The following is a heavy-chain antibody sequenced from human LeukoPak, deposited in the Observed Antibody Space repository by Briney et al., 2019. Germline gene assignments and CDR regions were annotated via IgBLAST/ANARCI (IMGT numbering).Heavy chain of an antibody. CDR3: AIPPEGYYFN. Sequence: GGSLRLSCSASGFTFSNYAMHWVRQAPGKGLEYVSGISRNGGSTYYADSVKGRFTISRDNSKSTLYLQMNSLRAEDTAVYYCAIPPEGYYFNWGQGTLVTVSS. CDR2: ISRNGGST. J-gene: IGHJ4*02. D-gene: IGHD3-3*01. CDR1: GFTFSNYA. V-gene: IGHV3-64*04.